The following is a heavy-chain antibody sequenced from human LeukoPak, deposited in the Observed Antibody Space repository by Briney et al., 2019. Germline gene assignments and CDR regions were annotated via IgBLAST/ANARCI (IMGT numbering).Heavy chain of an antibody. CDR3: ARIQSSGYVKY. CDR2: SYYSGST. D-gene: IGHD5-12*01. CDR1: GGSISSYY. V-gene: IGHV4-59*08. Sequence: ETLSLTCTVSGGSISSYYWSWIRQPPGRGLEWIGYSYYSGSTNYNPSLKSRVTISVDTSKNQFSLKLSSVTAADTAVYYCARIQSSGYVKYWGQGTLVTVSS. J-gene: IGHJ4*02.